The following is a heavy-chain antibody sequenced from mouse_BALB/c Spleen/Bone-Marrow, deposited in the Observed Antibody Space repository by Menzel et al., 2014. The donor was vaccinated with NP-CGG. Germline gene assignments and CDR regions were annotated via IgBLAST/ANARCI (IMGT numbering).Heavy chain of an antibody. CDR1: GFTFTSYW. J-gene: IGHJ4*01. CDR3: ARDGNYRYAMDY. V-gene: IGHV1S81*02. D-gene: IGHD2-1*01. CDR2: INPSNGRT. Sequence: QVQLQQSGDELVKPGASVKLSCMASGFTFTSYWIHWVKQRPGQGPEWIGEINPSNGRTNYNEKFKSKATLTEDKSSSTAYMQLSGLTSEDSAVYYCARDGNYRYAMDYWGQGTSVTVSS.